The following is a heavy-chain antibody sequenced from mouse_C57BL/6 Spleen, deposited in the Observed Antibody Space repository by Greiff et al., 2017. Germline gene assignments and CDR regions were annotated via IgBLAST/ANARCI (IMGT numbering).Heavy chain of an antibody. CDR2: IHPNSGST. D-gene: IGHD2-4*01. J-gene: IGHJ4*01. V-gene: IGHV1-64*01. Sequence: VQLQQPGAELVKPGASVTLSCKASGYTFTSYWMHWVKQRPGQGLEWIGMIHPNSGSTNYNEKFKSKAILTVDKSSSTAYMQLSELTSEDSAVYYCARGRGYDLYYYASDSWGPGASVTVST. CDR3: ARGRGYDLYYYASDS. CDR1: GYTFTSYW.